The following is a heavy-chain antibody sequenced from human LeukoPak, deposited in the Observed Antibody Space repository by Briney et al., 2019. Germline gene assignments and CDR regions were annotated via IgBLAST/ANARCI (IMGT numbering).Heavy chain of an antibody. J-gene: IGHJ4*02. Sequence: GGSLRLSCAPSAFTFSSYSMNWVRQAPGKGLEWVSSISSSSSYIYYADSVKGRFTISRDNAKNSLYLQMNSLRAEDTAVYYCARDPSLRRVGAYFDYWGQGTLVTVSS. V-gene: IGHV3-21*01. CDR1: AFTFSSYS. D-gene: IGHD1-26*01. CDR3: ARDPSLRRVGAYFDY. CDR2: ISSSSSYI.